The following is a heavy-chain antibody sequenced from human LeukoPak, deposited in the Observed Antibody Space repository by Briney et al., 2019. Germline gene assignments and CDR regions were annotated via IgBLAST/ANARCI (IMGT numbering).Heavy chain of an antibody. Sequence: EPGGSLRLSCAASGFTFSHFWMSWVRQAPGKGLEWVGRIKSKTDGGTTDYAAPVKGRFTISRDDSKNTLYLQMNSLKTEDTAVYYCTTGGYSYGPMPDYWGQGTLVTVSS. CDR3: TTGGYSYGPMPDY. D-gene: IGHD5-18*01. V-gene: IGHV3-15*01. CDR1: GFTFSHFW. CDR2: IKSKTDGGTT. J-gene: IGHJ4*02.